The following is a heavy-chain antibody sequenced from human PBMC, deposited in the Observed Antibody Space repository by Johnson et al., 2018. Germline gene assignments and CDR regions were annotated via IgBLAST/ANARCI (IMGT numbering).Heavy chain of an antibody. CDR1: GGTFSSYA. CDR2: IIPLFGTA. CDR3: ARVDMVVVVAATGSRFRDSYYYGMDV. D-gene: IGHD2-15*01. J-gene: IGHJ6*02. V-gene: IGHV1-69*01. Sequence: QVQLVESGAEVKKPGSSXKVSCKASGGTFSSYAISWVRQAPGQGLEWMGGIIPLFGTANYAQKFQGRVTITADEPTSTAYMELSSLRSEDTAVYYCARVDMVVVVAATGSRFRDSYYYGMDVWGQGTTVTVSS.